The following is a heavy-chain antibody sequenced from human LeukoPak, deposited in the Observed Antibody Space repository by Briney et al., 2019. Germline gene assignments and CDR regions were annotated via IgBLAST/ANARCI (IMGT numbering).Heavy chain of an antibody. CDR1: GFTFSSYS. CDR2: ISSSSSYI. J-gene: IGHJ5*02. CDR3: ARDGSVQEMATIPYET. D-gene: IGHD5-24*01. Sequence: GGSLRLSCAASGFTFSSYSMNRVRQAPGKGLEWVSSISSSSSYIYYADSVKGRFTISRDNAKNSLYLQMNSLRAEDTAVYYCARDGSVQEMATIPYETWGQGTLVTVSS. V-gene: IGHV3-21*01.